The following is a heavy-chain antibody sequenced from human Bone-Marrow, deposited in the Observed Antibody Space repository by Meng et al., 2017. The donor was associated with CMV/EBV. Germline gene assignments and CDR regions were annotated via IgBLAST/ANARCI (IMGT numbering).Heavy chain of an antibody. CDR2: ISNSRNYI. J-gene: IGHJ3*02. CDR3: ARDIPGSIRGAFDI. CDR1: GFTFSIYS. D-gene: IGHD1-26*01. Sequence: GESLKISCAASGFTFSIYSMNWVRQAPGKGLEWVSSISNSRNYIYYADSVKGRFTISRDNAKKSLYLQMNSLRAEDTAVYYCARDIPGSIRGAFDIWGQGTMVTVSS. V-gene: IGHV3-21*01.